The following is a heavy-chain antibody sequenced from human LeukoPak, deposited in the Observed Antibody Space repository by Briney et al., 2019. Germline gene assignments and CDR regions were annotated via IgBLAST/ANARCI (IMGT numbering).Heavy chain of an antibody. Sequence: PGGSLRLSCAASGFTVSSNYMSWVRQAPGKGLEWASVIYSGGSTYYADSVKGRFTISRDNSKNTLYLQMNSLRAEDTAVYYCARDMSGGWYYFDYWGQGTLVTVSS. V-gene: IGHV3-53*01. CDR2: IYSGGST. J-gene: IGHJ4*02. D-gene: IGHD6-19*01. CDR3: ARDMSGGWYYFDY. CDR1: GFTVSSNY.